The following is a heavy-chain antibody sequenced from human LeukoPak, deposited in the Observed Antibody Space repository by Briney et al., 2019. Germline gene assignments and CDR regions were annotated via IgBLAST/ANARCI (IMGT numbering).Heavy chain of an antibody. Sequence: HAGGSLRLSCAASGFTFSSYWMSWVRQAPGKGLEWVANIKQDGSEKYYVDSVKGRFTISRDNAKNSLYLQMNSLRAEDTAVYYCARDGGYCSGGSCRPDYYFDYWGQGTLVTVSS. CDR2: IKQDGSEK. CDR1: GFTFSSYW. D-gene: IGHD2-15*01. CDR3: ARDGGYCSGGSCRPDYYFDY. V-gene: IGHV3-7*01. J-gene: IGHJ4*02.